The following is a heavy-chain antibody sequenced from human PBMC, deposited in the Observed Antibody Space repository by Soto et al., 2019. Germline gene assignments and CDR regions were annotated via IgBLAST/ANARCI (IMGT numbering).Heavy chain of an antibody. V-gene: IGHV3-48*03. CDR3: PRLGREFDGMDV. J-gene: IGHJ6*02. Sequence: GGSLRLSCAASGFTFSSYEMNWVRQAPGKGLEWVSYISSSGRTIYYADSVKGRFTISRDNAKNSLYLQMNSLRAEDTAVYYCPRLGREFDGMDVWGQGTTVTVSS. D-gene: IGHD1-26*01. CDR2: ISSSGRTI. CDR1: GFTFSSYE.